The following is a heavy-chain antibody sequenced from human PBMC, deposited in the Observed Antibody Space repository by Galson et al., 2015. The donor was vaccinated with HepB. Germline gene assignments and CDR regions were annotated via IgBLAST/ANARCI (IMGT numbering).Heavy chain of an antibody. J-gene: IGHJ4*02. CDR2: INPNSGGT. D-gene: IGHD1-20*01. CDR3: AREDNWSENYFDY. V-gene: IGHV1-2*06. Sequence: SVKVSCKASGDTFTGYYMHWMRRAPGQGLEWMGRINPNSGGTNYAQRFQGRVTMTRDTSISTAYMELSRLRSDDTAVYYCAREDNWSENYFDYWGQGILVTVSS. CDR1: GDTFTGYY.